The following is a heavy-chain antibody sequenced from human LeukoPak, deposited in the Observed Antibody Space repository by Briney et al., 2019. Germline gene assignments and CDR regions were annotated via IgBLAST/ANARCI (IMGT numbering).Heavy chain of an antibody. CDR2: ISSSSSYI. Sequence: PGGSLRLSCAASGFTFNSYNMNWVRQAPGKGLEWVSSISSSSSYIYYADSVKGRFTISRDNAKNSLYLQMNSLRAEDTAVYYCARAADSSGYPDYWGQGTLVTVSS. CDR1: GFTFNSYN. J-gene: IGHJ4*02. D-gene: IGHD3-22*01. V-gene: IGHV3-21*01. CDR3: ARAADSSGYPDY.